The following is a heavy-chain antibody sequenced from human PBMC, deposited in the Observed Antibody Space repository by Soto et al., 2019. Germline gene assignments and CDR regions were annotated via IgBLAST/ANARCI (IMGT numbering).Heavy chain of an antibody. V-gene: IGHV3-49*04. D-gene: IGHD6-19*01. CDR3: TRLYSSGWYKDYYYYYGMDV. J-gene: IGHJ6*02. CDR1: GFTFGDYA. CDR2: IRSKAYGGTT. Sequence: PGGSLRLSCTASGFTFGDYAMSWVRQAPGKGLEWVGFIRSKAYGGTTEYAASVKGRFTISRDDSKSIAYLQMNSLKTEDTAVYYCTRLYSSGWYKDYYYYYGMDVWGQGTTVTVSS.